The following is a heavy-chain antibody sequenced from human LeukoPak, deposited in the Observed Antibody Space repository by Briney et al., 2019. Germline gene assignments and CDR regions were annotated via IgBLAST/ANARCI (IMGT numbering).Heavy chain of an antibody. Sequence: PSQTLSLTCTVAGGSISTSYWSWIRQPPGKGLEWIGYIYYSGSTNYHLSLKSRVTISVDTSKNQFSLKLSSVTAADTAVYYCARQAYCSSSSCYPFDYWGQGTLVTVSS. V-gene: IGHV4-59*08. CDR1: GGSISTSY. D-gene: IGHD2-2*01. CDR3: ARQAYCSSSSCYPFDY. J-gene: IGHJ4*02. CDR2: IYYSGST.